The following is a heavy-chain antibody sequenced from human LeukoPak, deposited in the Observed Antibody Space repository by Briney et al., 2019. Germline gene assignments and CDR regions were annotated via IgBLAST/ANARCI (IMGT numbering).Heavy chain of an antibody. J-gene: IGHJ4*02. CDR1: GGSVSSGSYY. V-gene: IGHV4-61*01. Sequence: PSDTLSLTCTVSGGSVSSGSYYWSWIRQSPGKGLEWIGYIYDSGSTNYNPSLKSRVSISVDTSKNQFSLKLSSVTAADTAVYYCARDLSDGSGSYYNFDYWGQGTLVTVSS. CDR3: ARDLSDGSGSYYNFDY. D-gene: IGHD3-10*01. CDR2: IYDSGST.